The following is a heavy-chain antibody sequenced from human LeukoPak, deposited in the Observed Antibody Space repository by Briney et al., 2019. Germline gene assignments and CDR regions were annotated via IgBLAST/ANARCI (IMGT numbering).Heavy chain of an antibody. J-gene: IGHJ3*01. Sequence: SETLSLTCTVSGGSISSYYWSWIRQPPGKGLEWIGYIYYSGSTNYNPSLKSRVTISVDTSKNQFSLKLSSVTAAGTAVYYCASGILTGYYSVDVWGQGTMVTVSS. CDR2: IYYSGST. D-gene: IGHD3-9*01. V-gene: IGHV4-59*01. CDR1: GGSISSYY. CDR3: ASGILTGYYSVDV.